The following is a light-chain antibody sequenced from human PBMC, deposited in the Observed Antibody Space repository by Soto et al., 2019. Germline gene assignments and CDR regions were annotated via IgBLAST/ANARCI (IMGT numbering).Light chain of an antibody. CDR1: QGIKTW. CDR2: DAS. V-gene: IGKV1D-12*01. J-gene: IGKJ5*01. Sequence: DIQMTQSPSSVSASLGDRVTITCRASQGIKTWLAWYQQKPGKAPKMLIYDASSLQSGVPPRFSGSGSGTDFTLTIDSLQPEDFATYYCQQADSFPVTFGQGTRVEIK. CDR3: QQADSFPVT.